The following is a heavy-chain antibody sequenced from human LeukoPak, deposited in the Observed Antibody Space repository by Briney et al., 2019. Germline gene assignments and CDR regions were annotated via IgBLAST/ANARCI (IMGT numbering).Heavy chain of an antibody. Sequence: KPGGSLRLSCAASGFTFSSYSMNWVRQAPGKGLECVSSISSSSSYIYYADSVKARFTISRDNSKNTLYLQMNSLRAEDTAVYYCAKDREHSSSWSYYFDYWGQGTLVTVSS. J-gene: IGHJ4*02. V-gene: IGHV3-21*01. CDR3: AKDREHSSSWSYYFDY. CDR2: ISSSSSYI. CDR1: GFTFSSYS. D-gene: IGHD6-13*01.